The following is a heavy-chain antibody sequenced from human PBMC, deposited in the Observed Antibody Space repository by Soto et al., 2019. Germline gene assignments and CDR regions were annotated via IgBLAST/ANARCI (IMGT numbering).Heavy chain of an antibody. CDR1: GGSISSSSYY. V-gene: IGHV4-39*01. J-gene: IGHJ6*03. CDR3: ASLGSYYYYMDV. Sequence: SETLSLTYTVSGGSISSSSYYWGWIRQPPGKGLEWIGSIYYSGSTYYNPSLKSRVTISVDTSKNQFSLKLSSVTAADTAVYYCASLGSYYYYMDVWGKGTTVTVSS. D-gene: IGHD5-12*01. CDR2: IYYSGST.